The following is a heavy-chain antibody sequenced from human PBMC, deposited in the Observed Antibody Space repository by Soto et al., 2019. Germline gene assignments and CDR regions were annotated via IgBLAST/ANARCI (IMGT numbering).Heavy chain of an antibody. CDR2: IGSSGATI. Sequence: EGQLVESGGGLVQPGGSLRLSCAASGFAFSSYEMNWVRQAPGKGLEWVSHIGSSGATIHYADSVKGRFTISRDNAKRSLYLQMNSLRAEDTAVYYCAREGGYMDRGVLYCIYGMDVWGQGTTVTVSS. CDR3: AREGGYMDRGVLYCIYGMDV. V-gene: IGHV3-48*03. D-gene: IGHD3-10*01. CDR1: GFAFSSYE. J-gene: IGHJ6*02.